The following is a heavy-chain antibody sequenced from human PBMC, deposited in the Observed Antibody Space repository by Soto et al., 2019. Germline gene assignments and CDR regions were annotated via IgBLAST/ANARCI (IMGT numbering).Heavy chain of an antibody. J-gene: IGHJ5*02. V-gene: IGHV1-18*01. D-gene: IGHD5-18*01. CDR1: GYTFTSYG. CDR3: ARDWGIQLWSPGWFDP. CDR2: ISAYNGNT. Sequence: ASVKVSCKASGYTFTSYGISRVRQAPGQGLEWMGWISAYNGNTNYAQKLQGRVTMTTDTSTSTAYMELRSLRSDDTAVYYCARDWGIQLWSPGWFDPWGQGTLVTVSS.